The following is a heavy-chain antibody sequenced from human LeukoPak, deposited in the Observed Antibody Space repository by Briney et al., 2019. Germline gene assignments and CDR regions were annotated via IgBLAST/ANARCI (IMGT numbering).Heavy chain of an antibody. D-gene: IGHD3-16*01. Sequence: GESLKISCKDSGHNLATYYINWVRQMPGKGLEWMGRIDPDDSYTNYSPAFQGHVTMSADKSSRTAYLQWSRLEASDTAMYYCARRPGGVLADTDFFESWGQGTLVIVSS. J-gene: IGHJ4*02. CDR1: GHNLATYY. V-gene: IGHV5-10-1*01. CDR2: IDPDDSYT. CDR3: ARRPGGVLADTDFFES.